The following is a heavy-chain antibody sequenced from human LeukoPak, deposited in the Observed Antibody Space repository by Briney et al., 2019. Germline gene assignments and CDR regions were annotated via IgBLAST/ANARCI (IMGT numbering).Heavy chain of an antibody. Sequence: GGSLRLSCAASGFTFSSYAMSWVRQAPGKGLEWVSIISGSGGSTYYADSVKGRFTISRDNSKNTLYLQMNSLRAEDTAVYYCGKNRYSGSLSPFDIWGQGTMVTVSS. CDR1: GFTFSSYA. CDR3: GKNRYSGSLSPFDI. V-gene: IGHV3-23*01. J-gene: IGHJ3*02. D-gene: IGHD1-26*01. CDR2: ISGSGGST.